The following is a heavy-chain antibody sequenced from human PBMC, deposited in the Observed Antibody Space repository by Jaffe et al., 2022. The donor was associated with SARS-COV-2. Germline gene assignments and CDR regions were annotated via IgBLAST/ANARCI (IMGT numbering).Heavy chain of an antibody. CDR1: GFTFSNAW. D-gene: IGHD3-3*01. J-gene: IGHJ6*02. Sequence: EVQLVESGGGLVKPGGSLRLSCAASGFTFSNAWMSWVRQAPGKGLEWVGRIKSKTDGGTTDYAAPVKGRFTISRDDSKNTLYLQMNSLKTEDTAVYYCTTGRLRFFALERHYYGMDVWGQGTTVTVSS. V-gene: IGHV3-15*01. CDR3: TTGRLRFFALERHYYGMDV. CDR2: IKSKTDGGTT.